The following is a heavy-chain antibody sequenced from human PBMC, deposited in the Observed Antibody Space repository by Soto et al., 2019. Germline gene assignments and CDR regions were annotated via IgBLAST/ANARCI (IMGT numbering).Heavy chain of an antibody. CDR1: GGSVSSGSCY. CDR2: IYYSGST. J-gene: IGHJ4*02. Sequence: TSETLSLTCTVSGGSVSSGSCYWSWIRQPPGKGLEWIGYIYYSGSTNYNPSLKSRVTISVDTSKNQFSLKLSSVTAADTAVYYCARETDDSSGYDPGLVFDYWGQGTLVTVSS. CDR3: ARETDDSSGYDPGLVFDY. D-gene: IGHD3-22*01. V-gene: IGHV4-61*01.